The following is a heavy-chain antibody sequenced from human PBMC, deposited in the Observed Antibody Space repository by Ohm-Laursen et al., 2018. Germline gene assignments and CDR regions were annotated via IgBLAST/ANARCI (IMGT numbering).Heavy chain of an antibody. D-gene: IGHD1-26*01. V-gene: IGHV3-9*01. CDR1: GFTFDDYA. CDR2: ISWNSGSI. J-gene: IGHJ4*02. Sequence: RSLRLSCSASGFTFDDYAMHWVRQAPGKGLEWVSGISWNSGSIGYADSVKGRFTISRDNAKNSLYLQMNSLRAKDTALYYCAKDTDGREYWGQGTLVTVSS. CDR3: AKDTDGREY.